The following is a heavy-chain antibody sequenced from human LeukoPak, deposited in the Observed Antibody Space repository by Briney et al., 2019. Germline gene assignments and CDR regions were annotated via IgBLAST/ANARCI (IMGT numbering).Heavy chain of an antibody. V-gene: IGHV3-48*01. CDR2: ISSSSSTI. J-gene: IGHJ6*02. Sequence: GGSLRLSCAASGFTFSSYSMNWVRQAPGKGLEWVSYISSSSSTIYYADSVKGRFTISRDNAKNSLYLQMHSMRVDDTAVYYCAHLVWEYVGGLDVWGQGTTVTVSS. CDR1: GFTFSSYS. CDR3: AHLVWEYVGGLDV. D-gene: IGHD3/OR15-3a*01.